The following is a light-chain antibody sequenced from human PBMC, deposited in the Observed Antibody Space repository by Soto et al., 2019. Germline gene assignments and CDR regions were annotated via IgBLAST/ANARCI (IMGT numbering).Light chain of an antibody. J-gene: IGKJ1*01. CDR2: GSS. V-gene: IGKV3-20*01. CDR3: QQYDISPRT. CDR1: QSLNSFY. Sequence: EVVLTQSPGTLSLSPGERATLSCRASQSLNSFYLAWYQQKPGQAPRLLIYGSSNRATGIPDRFSGSGSGTDFTLTISRLDPEDVAVYYRQQYDISPRTFGQGTKVDIK.